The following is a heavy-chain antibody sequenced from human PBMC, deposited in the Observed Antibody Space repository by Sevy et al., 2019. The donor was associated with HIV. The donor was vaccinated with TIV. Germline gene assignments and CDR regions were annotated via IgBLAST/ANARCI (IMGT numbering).Heavy chain of an antibody. D-gene: IGHD3-3*01. CDR3: AREYSGLITIFGVEPSYYYGMDV. Sequence: ASVKVSCKASGYTFTGYYMHWVRQAPGQGLEWMGRINPNSGGTNYAQKFQGRVTMTRDTSSSTAYVELSRLRSDDTAVYYCAREYSGLITIFGVEPSYYYGMDVWGQGTTVTVSS. J-gene: IGHJ6*02. CDR1: GYTFTGYY. CDR2: INPNSGGT. V-gene: IGHV1-2*06.